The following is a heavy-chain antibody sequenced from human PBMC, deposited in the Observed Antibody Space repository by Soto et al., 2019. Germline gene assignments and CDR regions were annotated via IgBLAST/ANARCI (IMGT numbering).Heavy chain of an antibody. D-gene: IGHD6-13*01. CDR1: GFTFSSHA. Sequence: QPGGSLSLSCAASGFTFSSHAMSSVRQAPVKGLERFSAISGSGGSTYYADSVKGRFTISRDNSKNTLYLQMNSLRAEDTAVYYCAKNVGGDSSSWYPTEYYYGMDVWGQGTTVTV. CDR3: AKNVGGDSSSWYPTEYYYGMDV. V-gene: IGHV3-23*01. J-gene: IGHJ6*02. CDR2: ISGSGGST.